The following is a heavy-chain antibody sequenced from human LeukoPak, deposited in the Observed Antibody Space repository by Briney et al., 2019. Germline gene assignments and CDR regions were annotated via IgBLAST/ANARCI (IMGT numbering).Heavy chain of an antibody. Sequence: GGSLRLSCAASGFTFSSYAMSWLPQAPGKALEWVSAISGSGGSTYYADSVKCRLTISRDNYKHTLYLQMSSPRAEATAVYYCARDQSRERSGMDVWGQGTTVTGSS. J-gene: IGHJ6*02. CDR3: ARDQSRERSGMDV. CDR1: GFTFSSYA. CDR2: ISGSGGST. V-gene: IGHV3-23*01.